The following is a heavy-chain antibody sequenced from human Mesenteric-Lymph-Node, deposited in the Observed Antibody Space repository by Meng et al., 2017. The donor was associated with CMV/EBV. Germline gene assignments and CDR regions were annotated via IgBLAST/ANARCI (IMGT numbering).Heavy chain of an antibody. D-gene: IGHD3-3*01. V-gene: IGHV3-11*04. Sequence: GGSLRLSCAASGFTFSDYYMSWIRQAPGKGLEWVSYISSSGSNIYYADSVKGRFTISRDNAKNSLYLQMNSLRAEDTAVYYCARVQTYYDFWSGYYFDYFDYWGQGTLVTVSS. CDR3: ARVQTYYDFWSGYYFDYFDY. CDR1: GFTFSDYY. J-gene: IGHJ4*02. CDR2: ISSSGSNI.